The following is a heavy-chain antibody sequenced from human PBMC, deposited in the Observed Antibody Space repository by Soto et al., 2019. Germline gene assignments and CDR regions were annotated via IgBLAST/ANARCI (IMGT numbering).Heavy chain of an antibody. Sequence: GSLRLSCAASVLNFTKHPMIWVRQGPGKGLEWVAAISGRTGDTAYADSVRGRFTLSRDSSTYTMFLQMNSLRAEDTAVYYCGVQYDYWGQGTLVTVSS. CDR1: VLNFTKHP. CDR3: GVQYDY. V-gene: IGHV3-23*01. CDR2: ISGRTGDT. J-gene: IGHJ4*02.